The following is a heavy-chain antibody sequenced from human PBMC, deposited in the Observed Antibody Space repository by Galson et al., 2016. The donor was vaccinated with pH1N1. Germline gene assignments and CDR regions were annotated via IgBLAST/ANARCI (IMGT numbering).Heavy chain of an antibody. CDR2: VSTSNGNT. V-gene: IGHV1-18*01. CDR3: ARLGASVGGTTY. J-gene: IGHJ4*02. Sequence: SVKVSCKASGYTFTSYGISWVRQAPGQGLEFMGWVSTSNGNTHFAQKFQGRVTLTTDTSTSTAYMELRSLRSDDTAVYYCARLGASVGGTTYWGQGTLVTVPS. D-gene: IGHD6-19*01. CDR1: GYTFTSYG.